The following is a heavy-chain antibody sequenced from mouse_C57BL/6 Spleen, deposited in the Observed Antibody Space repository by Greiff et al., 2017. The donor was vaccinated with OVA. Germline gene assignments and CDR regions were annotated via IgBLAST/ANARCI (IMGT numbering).Heavy chain of an antibody. V-gene: IGHV1-72*01. D-gene: IGHD2-2*01. CDR3: ARGVGYRAWFAY. Sequence: QVQLQQPGAELVKPGASVKLSCKASGYTFPSYWMHWVKQRPGRGLEGIGRIDPNDGCTKYNEKFKGKATLTVDKPSSTAYMQLSSLTSEDSSVYYCARGVGYRAWFAYWGQGTLVTVSA. CDR1: GYTFPSYW. CDR2: IDPNDGCT. J-gene: IGHJ3*01.